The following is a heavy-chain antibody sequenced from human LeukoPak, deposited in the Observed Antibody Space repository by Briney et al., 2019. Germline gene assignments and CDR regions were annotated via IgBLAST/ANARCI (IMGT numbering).Heavy chain of an antibody. CDR2: INPSGGNT. V-gene: IGHV1-46*01. CDR3: ARVRDGYNDAYDI. CDR1: GYTFTNYY. Sequence: ASVKVSCKASGYTFTNYYMHWVRQAPGQGLEWMGIINPSGGNTNYAQNFQGRVTMTRDTSTSTVYMEPSSLRSEDTAVYYCARVRDGYNDAYDIWGQGTMVTVPS. J-gene: IGHJ3*02. D-gene: IGHD5-24*01.